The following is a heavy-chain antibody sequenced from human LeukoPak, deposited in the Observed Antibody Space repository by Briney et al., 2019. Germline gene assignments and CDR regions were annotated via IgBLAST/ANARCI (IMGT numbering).Heavy chain of an antibody. CDR3: AYCGGDCYPDAFDI. V-gene: IGHV4-34*01. Sequence: MSSETLSLTCAVYGGSFSGYYWSWIRQPPGKGLEWIGEINHSGSTNYNPSLKSRVTISVDTSKNQFSLKLSSVTAADTAVYYCAYCGGDCYPDAFDIWGQGTMVTVSS. CDR1: GGSFSGYY. CDR2: INHSGST. D-gene: IGHD2-21*02. J-gene: IGHJ3*02.